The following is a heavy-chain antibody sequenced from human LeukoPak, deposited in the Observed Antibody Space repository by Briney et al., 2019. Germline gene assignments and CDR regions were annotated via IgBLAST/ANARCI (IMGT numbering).Heavy chain of an antibody. D-gene: IGHD6-13*01. CDR2: IKQDGSEK. CDR1: GLTFSSYW. V-gene: IGHV3-7*01. Sequence: GGSLRLSCADSGLTFSSYWMSWVRQAPGKGLEWVANIKQDGSEKYYVDSVKGRFTISRDNAKNSLYLQMNSLRAEDTAVYYCARDRYSSSWNPYYYYGMDVWGQGTTVTVSS. J-gene: IGHJ6*02. CDR3: ARDRYSSSWNPYYYYGMDV.